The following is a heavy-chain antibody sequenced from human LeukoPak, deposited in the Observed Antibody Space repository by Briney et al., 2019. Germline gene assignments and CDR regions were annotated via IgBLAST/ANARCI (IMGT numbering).Heavy chain of an antibody. CDR2: INPSGGST. D-gene: IGHD2-15*01. CDR3: ARDGGYCSGGSCYVSWWFDF. Sequence: ASVKVSCKASGYTFPSYHMHWVRQAPGQGLEWMGIINPSGGSTSYAQKFQGRVTITRDTSTSTVYMELSSLRSEDTAVYYCARDGGYCSGGSCYVSWWFDFWGQGTLVTVSS. V-gene: IGHV1-46*01. CDR1: GYTFPSYH. J-gene: IGHJ5*01.